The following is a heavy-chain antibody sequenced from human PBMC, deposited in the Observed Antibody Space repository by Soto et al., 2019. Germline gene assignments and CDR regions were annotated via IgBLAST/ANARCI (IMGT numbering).Heavy chain of an antibody. Sequence: VQLVQSGAEVKKPGSSVKVSCKASGGTFSSYAISWVRQAPGQGLEWMGGIIPIFGTANYAQKFQGRVTITADESTSTAYMELSSLRSEDTAVYYCARMRADYYDSSGYFDIWGQGTMVTVSS. CDR3: ARMRADYYDSSGYFDI. D-gene: IGHD3-22*01. J-gene: IGHJ3*02. CDR1: GGTFSSYA. V-gene: IGHV1-69*01. CDR2: IIPIFGTA.